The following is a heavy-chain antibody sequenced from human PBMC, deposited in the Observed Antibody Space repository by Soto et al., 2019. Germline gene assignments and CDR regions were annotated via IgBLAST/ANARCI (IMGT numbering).Heavy chain of an antibody. D-gene: IGHD1-7*01. V-gene: IGHV3-23*01. CDR2: ISGSGGST. J-gene: IGHJ3*02. CDR3: AKDWFGTGTTINAFDI. CDR1: GFTFSSYA. Sequence: GGSLRLSCAASGFTFSSYAMSWVRQAPGKGLEWVSAISGSGGSTYYADSVKGRFTISRDNSKNTLYLQMNSLRAEDTAVYYCAKDWFGTGTTINAFDIWGQGTMVTVSS.